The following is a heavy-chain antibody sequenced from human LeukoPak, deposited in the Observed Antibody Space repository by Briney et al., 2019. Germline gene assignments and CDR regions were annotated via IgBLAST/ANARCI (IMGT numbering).Heavy chain of an antibody. CDR1: GGSFSGYY. V-gene: IGHV4-34*01. CDR2: LNHSGSA. D-gene: IGHD3-10*01. Sequence: SETLSLTCAVYGGSFSGYYWSWIRQSPGKGLEWIGELNHSGSANYNPSLKSRVTISVDTSKNQFSLKLSSVTAADTAVYYCARDRGLWFGELLSGEDDAFDIWGQGTMVTVSS. J-gene: IGHJ3*02. CDR3: ARDRGLWFGELLSGEDDAFDI.